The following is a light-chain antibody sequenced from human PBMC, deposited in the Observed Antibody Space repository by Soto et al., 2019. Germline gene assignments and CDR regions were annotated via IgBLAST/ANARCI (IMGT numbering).Light chain of an antibody. V-gene: IGKV3-15*01. J-gene: IGKJ5*01. CDR2: GAS. Sequence: EIVMTQSPATLSESPGERATLSCRASQSVSSNLAWYQQKPGQAPRLLIYGASTRATGIPARFSGSGSGTEFTLTISSLQSEDFAVYYCQQYNTEITFGQGTRLEIK. CDR3: QQYNTEIT. CDR1: QSVSSN.